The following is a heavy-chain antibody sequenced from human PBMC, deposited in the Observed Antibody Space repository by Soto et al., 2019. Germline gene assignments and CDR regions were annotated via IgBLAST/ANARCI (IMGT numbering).Heavy chain of an antibody. V-gene: IGHV3-23*01. D-gene: IGHD6-19*01. CDR3: AKDLQFSGWFGLYDFDY. Sequence: EVQLLESGGGLVQPGGSLRLSCAASGFTFSSYAMSWVRQAPGKGLEWVSGIVGSGASTYSADSVKGRFTISRDNSKNTLFLQLNSLRAEDTAVYYLAKDLQFSGWFGLYDFDYWGQGTLVTVSS. CDR2: IVGSGAST. J-gene: IGHJ4*02. CDR1: GFTFSSYA.